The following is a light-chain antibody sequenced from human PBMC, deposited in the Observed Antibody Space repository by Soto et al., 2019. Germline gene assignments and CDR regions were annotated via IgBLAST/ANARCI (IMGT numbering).Light chain of an antibody. Sequence: QSVLTQPASVSGSPGQSITISCTGTSSDVGSHKLVSWYQQYPGKAPKLIIFEASKRPSGVSNRFSGSKSGSTASLTISGLQAEDEADYYCYSNAGGSTYVFGTGTKVTVL. CDR1: SSDVGSHKL. CDR2: EAS. CDR3: YSNAGGSTYV. V-gene: IGLV2-23*01. J-gene: IGLJ1*01.